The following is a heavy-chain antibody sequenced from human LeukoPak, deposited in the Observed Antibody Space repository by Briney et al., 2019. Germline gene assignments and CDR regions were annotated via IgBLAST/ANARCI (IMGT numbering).Heavy chain of an antibody. V-gene: IGHV4-61*02. J-gene: IGHJ4*02. CDR1: GGSIRSGSYY. CDR2: IYTSGST. CDR3: ARGYSSGWYVY. D-gene: IGHD6-19*01. Sequence: KPSQTLSLTCTVSGGSIRSGSYYWSWIRQPAGKGLEWIGRIYTSGSTNYNPSLKSRVTISVDTSKNQFSLKLSSVTAADTAVYYCARGYSSGWYVYWGQGTLVTVSS.